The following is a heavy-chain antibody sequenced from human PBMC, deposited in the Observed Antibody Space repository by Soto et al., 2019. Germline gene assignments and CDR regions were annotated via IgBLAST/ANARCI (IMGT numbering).Heavy chain of an antibody. Sequence: QTGGSLRLSCAASGFTFSSYSMNWVRQAPGKGLEWVSYISSSSSTIYYADSVKGRFTISRDNSKNTLYLQMNSLRAGDTAVYYCLTCYFDSSGPNWFDPWGQGTLVTVSS. J-gene: IGHJ5*02. CDR1: GFTFSSYS. CDR2: ISSSSSTI. D-gene: IGHD3-22*01. V-gene: IGHV3-48*01. CDR3: LTCYFDSSGPNWFDP.